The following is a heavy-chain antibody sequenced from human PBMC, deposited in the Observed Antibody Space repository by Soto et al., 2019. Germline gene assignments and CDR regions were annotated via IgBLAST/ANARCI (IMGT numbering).Heavy chain of an antibody. CDR2: IWYDGSNK. D-gene: IGHD6-13*01. J-gene: IGHJ4*02. Sequence: QVQLVESGGGVVQPGRSLRLSCAASGFTFSSYGMHWVRQAPGKGLEWVAVIWYDGSNKYYADSVKGRFTISRDNSKNTLYLQMNSVRAEDTAVYYCARDLIAAAVDYWGQGTLVTVSS. CDR3: ARDLIAAAVDY. V-gene: IGHV3-33*01. CDR1: GFTFSSYG.